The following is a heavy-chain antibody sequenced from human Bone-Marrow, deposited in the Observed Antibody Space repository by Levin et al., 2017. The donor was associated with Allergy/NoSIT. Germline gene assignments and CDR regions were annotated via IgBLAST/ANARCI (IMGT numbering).Heavy chain of an antibody. D-gene: IGHD3-10*01. CDR3: ARDNPLWFRKLLPPPPNDWFDP. J-gene: IGHJ5*02. CDR1: GSSISSGYY. Sequence: PSETLSLTCAVSGSSISSGYYWGCIRQPPGKGLEWIGSIYHSGSTYYNPSLKSRVTISVDTSKNQFSLKLSSVTAADTAVYYCARDNPLWFRKLLPPPPNDWFDPWGQGTLVTVSS. V-gene: IGHV4-38-2*02. CDR2: IYHSGST.